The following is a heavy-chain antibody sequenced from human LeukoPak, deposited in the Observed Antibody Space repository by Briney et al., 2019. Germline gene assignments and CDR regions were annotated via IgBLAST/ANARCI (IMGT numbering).Heavy chain of an antibody. CDR1: GYTFTSYY. Sequence: ASVKVSCKASGYTFTSYYMHWVRQAPGQGLEWMGIINPSGGSTSYAQKFQGRVTMTRDMPTSTVYMELSSLRSEDTAVYYCARSPNYREKMDVWGKGTTVTVSS. CDR3: ARSPNYREKMDV. V-gene: IGHV1-46*01. CDR2: INPSGGST. D-gene: IGHD1-1*01. J-gene: IGHJ6*04.